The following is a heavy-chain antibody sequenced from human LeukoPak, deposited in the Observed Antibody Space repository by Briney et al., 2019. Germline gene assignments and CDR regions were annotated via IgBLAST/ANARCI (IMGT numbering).Heavy chain of an antibody. CDR3: ASSRWERFRRLDY. D-gene: IGHD1-26*01. CDR2: IKQDGSEK. J-gene: IGHJ4*02. Sequence: PGGSLRLSCAASGFTFSSYWMSWVRQAPVKGLEWVANIKQDGSEKYYVDSVKGRFTISRDNAKNSLYLQMNSLRAEDTAVYYCASSRWERFRRLDYWGQGTLVTVSS. CDR1: GFTFSSYW. V-gene: IGHV3-7*01.